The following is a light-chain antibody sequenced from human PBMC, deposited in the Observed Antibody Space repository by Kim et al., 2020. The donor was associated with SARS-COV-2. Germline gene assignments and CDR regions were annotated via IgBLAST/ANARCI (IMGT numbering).Light chain of an antibody. CDR2: RNN. CDR1: SSNIGSNY. CDR3: AAWDDSLSGL. V-gene: IGLV1-47*01. J-gene: IGLJ2*01. Sequence: ELTQPPSASGTPGQRVTISCSGSSSNIGSNYVYWYQQLPGTAPKLLIYRNNQRPSGVPDRFSGSKSGTSASLAISGLRSEDEADYYCAAWDDSLSGLFGGGAQLTVL.